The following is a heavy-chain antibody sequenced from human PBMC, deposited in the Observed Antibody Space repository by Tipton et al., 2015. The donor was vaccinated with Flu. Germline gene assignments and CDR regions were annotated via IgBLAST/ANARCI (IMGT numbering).Heavy chain of an antibody. CDR2: IHRSGNT. V-gene: IGHV4-38-2*01. CDR1: GDSMGSRYF. J-gene: IGHJ5*02. Sequence: TLSLTCSVSGDSMGSRYFWGWIRQPPGKGLEWIGNIHRSGNTYQNPSLKSRVTISVDTSKNQFSLKLSSVTAADTAVYYCAGRDYSNYVSEPKNWFHPWGQGTLVTVSS. D-gene: IGHD4-11*01. CDR3: AGRDYSNYVSEPKNWFHP.